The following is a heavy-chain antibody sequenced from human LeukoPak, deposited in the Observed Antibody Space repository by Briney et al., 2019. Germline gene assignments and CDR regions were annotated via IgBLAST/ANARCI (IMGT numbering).Heavy chain of an antibody. CDR1: GFTFSSYW. J-gene: IGHJ3*02. Sequence: GGSLRLSCAASGFTFSSYWMSWVRQAPGKGLEWVANIKQDGSEKYYVDSVKGRFTISRDNAKNSLDLQMNSLRAEDTAVYYCARDQCPFGVVIDDAFDIWGQGTMVTVSS. D-gene: IGHD3-3*01. V-gene: IGHV3-7*01. CDR2: IKQDGSEK. CDR3: ARDQCPFGVVIDDAFDI.